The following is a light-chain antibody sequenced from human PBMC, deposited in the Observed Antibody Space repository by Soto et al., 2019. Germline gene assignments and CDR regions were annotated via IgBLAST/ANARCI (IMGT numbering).Light chain of an antibody. Sequence: LMTQSPASLSVSPGKRATLACRASQTVGSNVAWYQQKPGQGPRLLIYGASTRATGIPVRFSGSGSGTEFTLTISSLQSEDFAVYYCQEYNNWHPITFGGGTKVDIK. J-gene: IGKJ4*01. CDR2: GAS. V-gene: IGKV3-15*01. CDR3: QEYNNWHPIT. CDR1: QTVGSN.